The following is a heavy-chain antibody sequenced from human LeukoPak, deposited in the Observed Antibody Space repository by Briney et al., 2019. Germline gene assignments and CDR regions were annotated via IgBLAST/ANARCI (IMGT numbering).Heavy chain of an antibody. CDR1: GYTFTGYY. Sequence: ASVKVSCKASGYTFTGYYIHWVRQAPGQGLELMGRINPNSGGTNYAQKFQGRVTMTRDTSISTAYMELSRLRSDDTAVYYCAREPALWFGELAPNDAFDIWGQGTMVTVSS. D-gene: IGHD3-10*01. J-gene: IGHJ3*02. CDR3: AREPALWFGELAPNDAFDI. V-gene: IGHV1-2*06. CDR2: INPNSGGT.